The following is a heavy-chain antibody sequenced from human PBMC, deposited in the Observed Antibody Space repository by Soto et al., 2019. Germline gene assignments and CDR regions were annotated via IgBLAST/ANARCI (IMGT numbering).Heavy chain of an antibody. CDR1: GFTFSSYW. J-gene: IGHJ4*02. D-gene: IGHD3-10*01. V-gene: IGHV3-7*01. CDR2: IKQDGSEK. CDR3: ASDTGIFGY. Sequence: PGGSLRLSCAASGFTFSSYWISWARQAPGKGLEWVANIKQDGSEKYYVDSLKGRFTISRDNSKNSLYLQMNSLRADDTAVYYCASDTGIFGYWGQGTLVTVSS.